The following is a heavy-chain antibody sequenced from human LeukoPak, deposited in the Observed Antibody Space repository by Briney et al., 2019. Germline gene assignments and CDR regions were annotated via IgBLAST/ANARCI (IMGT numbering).Heavy chain of an antibody. CDR2: IYYSGST. CDR3: AIHYDSWFDP. D-gene: IGHD3-3*01. V-gene: IGHV4-39*01. Sequence: SETLSLTCTVSGGSISSSSYYWGWIRQPPGKGLEWIGSIYYSGSTYYNPSLKSRVTISVDTSKSQFSLKLSSVTAADTAVYYCAIHYDSWFDPWGQGTLVTVSS. J-gene: IGHJ5*02. CDR1: GGSISSSSYY.